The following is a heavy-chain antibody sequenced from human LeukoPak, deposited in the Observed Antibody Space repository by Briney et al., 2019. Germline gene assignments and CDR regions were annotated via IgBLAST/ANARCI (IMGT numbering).Heavy chain of an antibody. CDR2: IYTSGST. Sequence: SETLSLTCTVSGGSISSYYWIWIRQPAGKGLEWIGRIYTSGSTNYNPSLKSRVTMSVDTSKNQFSLQLTSVTAADTAVYYCASSSGSYMAYFDYWGQGTLVTVSS. CDR1: GGSISSYY. D-gene: IGHD3-10*01. V-gene: IGHV4-4*07. CDR3: ASSSGSYMAYFDY. J-gene: IGHJ4*02.